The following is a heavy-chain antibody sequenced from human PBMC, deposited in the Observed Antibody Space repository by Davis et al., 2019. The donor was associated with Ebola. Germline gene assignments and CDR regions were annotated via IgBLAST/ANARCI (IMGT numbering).Heavy chain of an antibody. V-gene: IGHV3-23*01. J-gene: IGHJ4*02. CDR2: ISGSGGST. CDR1: GFTVSSNY. CDR3: AKSRIAAAVLQHFDY. D-gene: IGHD6-13*01. Sequence: GESLKISCAASGFTVSSNYMSWVRQAPGKGLEWVSAISGSGGSTYYADSVKGRFTISRDNSKNTLYLQMNSLRVEDTAVYYCAKSRIAAAVLQHFDYWGQGTLVTVSS.